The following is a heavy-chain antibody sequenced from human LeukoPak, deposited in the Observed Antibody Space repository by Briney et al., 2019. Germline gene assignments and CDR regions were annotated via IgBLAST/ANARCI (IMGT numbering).Heavy chain of an antibody. V-gene: IGHV3-30*02. CDR2: IWYDGSIK. J-gene: IGHJ4*02. Sequence: GGSLRLSCAASGFDFSTYGMHWVRQAPGKGLEWVALIWYDGSIKYYGDAVKGRFTISRDNSKNTMSLQMNSLGAEDTAVYYCVKDRTVTYTLDYWGQGTLVTVSS. CDR1: GFDFSTYG. D-gene: IGHD4-17*01. CDR3: VKDRTVTYTLDY.